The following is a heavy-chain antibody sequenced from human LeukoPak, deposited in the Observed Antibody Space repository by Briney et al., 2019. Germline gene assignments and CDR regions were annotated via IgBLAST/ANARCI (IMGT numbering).Heavy chain of an antibody. CDR3: ARGLLGAAAGGFDY. CDR1: GGTFSSYA. D-gene: IGHD6-13*01. Sequence: GASVKVSCKASGGTFSSYAISWVRQAPGQGLEWMGGIIPIFGTANYAQKFQGRVTITADESTSTAYMELSSLRSEDPAVYYCARGLLGAAAGGFDYWGQGTLVTVSS. CDR2: IIPIFGTA. J-gene: IGHJ4*02. V-gene: IGHV1-69*13.